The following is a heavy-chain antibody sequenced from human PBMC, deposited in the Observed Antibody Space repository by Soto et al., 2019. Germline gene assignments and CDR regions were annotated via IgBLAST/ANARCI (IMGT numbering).Heavy chain of an antibody. CDR1: GYTFTRNG. D-gene: IGHD3-22*01. CDR3: VKDRDSNSWPSRDV. V-gene: IGHV1-18*01. CDR2: IGPNSGNT. Sequence: ASVKVSCKTSGYTFTRNGISWVRQAPGPGLEWMGWIGPNSGNTKYAQKLQGRVIMTTDTSTSTAYMELRSLRPDDTAVYYCVKDRDSNSWPSRDVWGPGTTVTVS. J-gene: IGHJ6*02.